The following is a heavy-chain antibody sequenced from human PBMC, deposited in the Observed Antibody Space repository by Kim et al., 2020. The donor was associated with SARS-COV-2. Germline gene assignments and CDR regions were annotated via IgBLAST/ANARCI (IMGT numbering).Heavy chain of an antibody. J-gene: IGHJ4*02. V-gene: IGHV1-2*02. CDR1: GYTFTGYY. D-gene: IGHD5-18*01. CDR2: INPNSGGT. Sequence: ASVKVSCKASGYTFTGYYMHWVRQAPGQGLEWMGWINPNSGGTNYAQKFQGRVTMTRDTSISTAYMELSRLRSDDTAVYYCARDPHVDTAMVDYWGQGTLVTVSS. CDR3: ARDPHVDTAMVDY.